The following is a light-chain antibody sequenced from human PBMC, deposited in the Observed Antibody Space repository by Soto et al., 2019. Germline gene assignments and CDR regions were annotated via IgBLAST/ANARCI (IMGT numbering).Light chain of an antibody. J-gene: IGKJ4*01. Sequence: DIQMTQSPSTLSAFVGDRVTITCRASQSIGRWLAWYQQKPGKAPKLLIYDASNLETGVPSRFSGSGSGTDFTFTISSLQPEDIATYYCQQYDNLPLTFGGGTKVDIK. V-gene: IGKV1-33*01. CDR1: QSIGRW. CDR3: QQYDNLPLT. CDR2: DAS.